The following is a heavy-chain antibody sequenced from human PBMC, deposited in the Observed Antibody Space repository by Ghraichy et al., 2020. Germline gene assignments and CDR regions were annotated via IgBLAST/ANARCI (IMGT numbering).Heavy chain of an antibody. CDR1: GFTFSGSA. CDR3: TRPYSSGWYLYFDL. Sequence: LSLTCAASGFTFSGSAMHWVRQASGKGLEWVGRIRSKANSYATAYAASVKGRFTISRDDSKNTAYLQMNSLKTEDTAVYYCTRPYSSGWYLYFDLWGRGTLVTVSS. J-gene: IGHJ2*01. CDR2: IRSKANSYAT. D-gene: IGHD6-19*01. V-gene: IGHV3-73*01.